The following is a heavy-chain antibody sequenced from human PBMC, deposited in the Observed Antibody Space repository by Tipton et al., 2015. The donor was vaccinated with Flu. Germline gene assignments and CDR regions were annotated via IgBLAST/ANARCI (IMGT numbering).Heavy chain of an antibody. CDR1: GGSFSGYY. Sequence: TLSLTCAVYGGSFSGYYWSWIRQPPGKGLEWIGEINHSGSTNYNPSLKSRVTISVDTSKNQFSLKLSSVTAAGTAVYYCARGWGWQWLVRREFDYWGQGTLVTVSS. CDR3: ARGWGWQWLVRREFDY. D-gene: IGHD6-19*01. V-gene: IGHV4-34*01. CDR2: INHSGST. J-gene: IGHJ4*02.